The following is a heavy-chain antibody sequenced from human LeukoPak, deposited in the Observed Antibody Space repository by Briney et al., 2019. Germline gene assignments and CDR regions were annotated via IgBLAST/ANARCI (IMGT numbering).Heavy chain of an antibody. CDR3: ARDRVTKVTTSHFDGFDP. CDR2: INPSGGST. V-gene: IGHV1-46*01. CDR1: GYTFTNYY. D-gene: IGHD4-17*01. Sequence: GASVKVSCKSSGYTFTNYYMHWVRQAPGQGLEWMGIINPSGGSTRYSQKFQGRVTMTRDTSTSTVYMELSSLRSEDTAVYYCARDRVTKVTTSHFDGFDPRGQGTLVTVSS. J-gene: IGHJ5*02.